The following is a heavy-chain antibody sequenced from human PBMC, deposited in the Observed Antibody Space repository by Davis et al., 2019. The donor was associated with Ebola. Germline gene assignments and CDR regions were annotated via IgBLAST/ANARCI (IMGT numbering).Heavy chain of an antibody. CDR2: ISTYNGNT. Sequence: ASVKVSCKASGGTFSSYAITWVRQAPGQGLEWMGWISTYNGNTNYGQKLQGRVTMTTDTSTSTAYMELRSLRSDDTAVYYCAREGERGSNIPDYWGQGTLVTVSS. J-gene: IGHJ4*02. CDR1: GGTFSSYA. V-gene: IGHV1-18*01. CDR3: AREGERGSNIPDY. D-gene: IGHD1-26*01.